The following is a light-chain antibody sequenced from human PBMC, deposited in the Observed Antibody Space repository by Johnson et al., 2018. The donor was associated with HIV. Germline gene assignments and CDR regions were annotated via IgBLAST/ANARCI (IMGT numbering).Light chain of an antibody. CDR2: DNN. CDR1: NSNIGNNY. V-gene: IGLV1-51*01. Sequence: QSVLTQPPSVSAAPGQKVSISCSGSNSNIGNNYVSWYQKLPGTAPKLLIYDNNKRPSGIPDRFSGSKSGTSATLGITGLQTGDEADYYCATWDSSLNPPYGFGTWTNVTVL. J-gene: IGLJ1*01. CDR3: ATWDSSLNPPYG.